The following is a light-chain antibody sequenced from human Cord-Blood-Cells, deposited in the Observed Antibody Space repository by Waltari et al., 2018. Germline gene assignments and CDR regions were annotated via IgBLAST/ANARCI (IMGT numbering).Light chain of an antibody. CDR1: TLGDKY. J-gene: IGLJ2*01. CDR3: QAWDSSTAVV. Sequence: YELTQPPSVSVSPGQTASITCSGDTLGDKYACWYQQKPGQSPVLVIYQDSKRPSGIPERFSGSNSGNTATLTISGTQAMDEADYYCQAWDSSTAVVFGGGTKLTVL. CDR2: QDS. V-gene: IGLV3-1*01.